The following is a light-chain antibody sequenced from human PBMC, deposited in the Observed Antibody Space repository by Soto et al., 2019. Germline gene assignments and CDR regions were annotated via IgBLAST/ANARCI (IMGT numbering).Light chain of an antibody. J-gene: IGLJ3*02. CDR2: EVS. Sequence: QSALTQPPSASGSPGQSVTISCTGTSSDVGGYNYVSWYQQHSGKAPKLMLYEVSKRPSGVPDRFSGSKSGNTASLTVSGLQAEDEAGYCCSSYAGSYNVRVFCGGTKVAVL. CDR3: SSYAGSYNVRV. CDR1: SSDVGGYNY. V-gene: IGLV2-8*01.